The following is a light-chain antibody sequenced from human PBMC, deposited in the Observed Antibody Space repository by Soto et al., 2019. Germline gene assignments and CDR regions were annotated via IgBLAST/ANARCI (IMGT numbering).Light chain of an antibody. J-gene: IGLJ3*02. CDR1: SSNIGSNT. CDR3: AAWDGSRNAWV. V-gene: IGLV1-44*01. CDR2: SND. Sequence: QSVLTQAPSASGTPGQRVTISCSGSSSNIGSNTVSWYQQVPGTAPKLLIYSNDQRPSGVPARFSGSKSGTSASLPIGGLQSEDDEADYCAAWDGSRNAWVFGGGTKLTVL.